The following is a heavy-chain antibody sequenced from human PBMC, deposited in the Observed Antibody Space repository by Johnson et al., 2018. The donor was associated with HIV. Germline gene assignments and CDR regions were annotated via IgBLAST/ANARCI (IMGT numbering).Heavy chain of an antibody. D-gene: IGHD4-17*01. CDR2: INWNGGNT. J-gene: IGHJ3*01. CDR1: GFNFDNYG. V-gene: IGHV3-20*04. Sequence: VQLVESGGSLVKPGGSLRLSCAASGFNFDNYGMTWVRQSPGKGLEWVSSINWNGGNTNYADSVKGRFSISRDNSKNSLYLQMNSLRAEDTAVYYCARSFRDYEEDTFDVWGQGTMVTVSS. CDR3: ARSFRDYEEDTFDV.